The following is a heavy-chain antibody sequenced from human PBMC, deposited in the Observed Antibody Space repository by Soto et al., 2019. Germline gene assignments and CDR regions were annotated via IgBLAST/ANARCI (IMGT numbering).Heavy chain of an antibody. CDR3: ARDHYGEF. V-gene: IGHV3-33*01. CDR1: GFTFSSYG. J-gene: IGHJ4*02. CDR2: IWYDGSNK. Sequence: GGSLRLSCAASGFTFSSYGMHWVRQAPGKGLEWVAVIWYDGSNKFYADSVKGRFTVSRDNSKSTLYLQMNSLRAEDTAVYYRARDHYGEFWGQGTLVTVSS.